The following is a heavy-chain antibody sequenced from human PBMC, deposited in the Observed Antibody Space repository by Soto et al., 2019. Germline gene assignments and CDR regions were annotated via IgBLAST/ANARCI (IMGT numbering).Heavy chain of an antibody. Sequence: QVQLVQSGAEVKKPGSWVKFSCKASEGTFSGYAISWVEQAPGQGLEGMGGIIPIFGTANYAQKFQGRVTITADESTSTAYMELSSLRSEDTAVYYCARDSSSPAVDYYGMDVWGQGTTVTVSS. V-gene: IGHV1-69*12. CDR2: IIPIFGTA. CDR1: EGTFSGYA. CDR3: ARDSSSPAVDYYGMDV. J-gene: IGHJ6*02. D-gene: IGHD6-6*01.